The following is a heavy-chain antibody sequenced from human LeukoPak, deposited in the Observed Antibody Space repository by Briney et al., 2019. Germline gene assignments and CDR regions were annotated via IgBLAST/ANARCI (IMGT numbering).Heavy chain of an antibody. CDR3: ARDYRYYDFWSGYWSEGIWYYYGMDV. J-gene: IGHJ6*02. CDR1: GGSFSGYY. V-gene: IGHV4-34*01. CDR2: INHSGST. D-gene: IGHD3-3*01. Sequence: SETLSLTCAVYGGSFSGYYWSWIRQPPGKGLEWIGEINHSGSTNYNPPLKSRVTISVDTSKNQFSLKLSSVTAADTAVYYCARDYRYYDFWSGYWSEGIWYYYGMDVWGQGTTVTVSS.